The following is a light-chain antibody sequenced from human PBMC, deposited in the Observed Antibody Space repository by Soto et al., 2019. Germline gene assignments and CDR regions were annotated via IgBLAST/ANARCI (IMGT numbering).Light chain of an antibody. V-gene: IGKV4-1*01. CDR2: WAS. CDR3: QQYYTTPPS. J-gene: IGKJ2*01. Sequence: DIVMTQSPDSLAVSLGERATIDCKSSQSLLYGGNDRNYLAWYQHKPGQSPKLIMYWASTREAGVPDRFSGSGSGTHFTLTISSLQAEDLAVYYCQQYYTTPPSFGQGTKLEIK. CDR1: QSLLYGGNDRNY.